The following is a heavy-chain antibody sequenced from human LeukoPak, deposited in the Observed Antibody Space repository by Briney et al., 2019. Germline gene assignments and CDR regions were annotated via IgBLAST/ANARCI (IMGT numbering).Heavy chain of an antibody. CDR3: ARPYYGSGVEGGYYFDY. D-gene: IGHD3-10*01. J-gene: IGHJ4*02. CDR2: ISAAGST. Sequence: SETLSLTCTVSGDSMSSFYWSWIRQAAGKGLEWIGRISAAGSTDYNSSLKSRVTMSVDTSKNQFSLKVISVTAADTAVYYCARPYYGSGVEGGYYFDYWGQGTLVTVSS. CDR1: GDSMSSFY. V-gene: IGHV4-4*07.